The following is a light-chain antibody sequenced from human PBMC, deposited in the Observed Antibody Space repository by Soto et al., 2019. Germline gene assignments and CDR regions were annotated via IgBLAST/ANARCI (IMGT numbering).Light chain of an antibody. CDR1: QSVSSSY. Sequence: EIVLTQSPGTLSLSPGERATLSCRASQSVSSSYLAWYQQKPGQAPRLLIYGASSRATGIPDRFSGSGSGTDFTLTISRLEPEAFAVYYCQQYGSSPRTFGQGTNV. CDR3: QQYGSSPRT. J-gene: IGKJ1*01. V-gene: IGKV3-20*01. CDR2: GAS.